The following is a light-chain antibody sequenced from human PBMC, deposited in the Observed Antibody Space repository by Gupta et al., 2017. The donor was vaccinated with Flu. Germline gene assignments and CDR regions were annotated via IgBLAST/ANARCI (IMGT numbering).Light chain of an antibody. CDR1: SSDVGSYNL. J-gene: IGLJ2*01. CDR3: YSYASSSTVV. CDR2: EGS. Sequence: ITISCTGTSSDVGSYNLVSWYQPPPAKPPNLMLYEGSRRPAAVSTRFSASKSGNTASLTISGLQAEDEADYYSYSYASSSTVVFGGGTKLTVL. V-gene: IGLV2-23*01.